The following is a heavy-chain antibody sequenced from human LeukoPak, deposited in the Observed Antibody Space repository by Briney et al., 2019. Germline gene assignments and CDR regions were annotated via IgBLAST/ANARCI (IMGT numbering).Heavy chain of an antibody. CDR3: ARHSPPGSYDAFDI. CDR2: IYYSGST. Sequence: SETLSLTCTVSGGSISSYYWSWIRQPPGKGLEWIGYIYYSGSTNYNPSLKSRGTISVDTSKNQFSLKLSSVTAADTAVYYCARHSPPGSYDAFDIWGQGTMVTVSS. D-gene: IGHD1-26*01. J-gene: IGHJ3*02. CDR1: GGSISSYY. V-gene: IGHV4-59*08.